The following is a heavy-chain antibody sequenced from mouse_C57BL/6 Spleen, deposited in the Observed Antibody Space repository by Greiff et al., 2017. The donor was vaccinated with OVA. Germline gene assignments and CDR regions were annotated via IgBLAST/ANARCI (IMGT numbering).Heavy chain of an antibody. CDR3: AKPELGRGGYAMDY. CDR1: GFSLTSYG. CDR2: IWSGGST. V-gene: IGHV2-4*01. J-gene: IGHJ4*01. D-gene: IGHD4-1*01. Sequence: VHLVESGPGLVQPSQSLSITCTVSGFSLTSYGVHWVRQPPGKGLEWLGVIWSGGSTDYNAAFISRLSISKDNSKSQVFFKMNSLQADDTAIYYCAKPELGRGGYAMDYWGQGTSVTVSS.